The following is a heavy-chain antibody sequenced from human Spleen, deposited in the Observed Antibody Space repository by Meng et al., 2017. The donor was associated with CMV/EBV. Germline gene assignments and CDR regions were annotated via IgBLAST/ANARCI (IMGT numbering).Heavy chain of an antibody. CDR2: ISWNSGNI. D-gene: IGHD6-19*01. CDR1: GFTFEDYA. CDR3: AKDIGQWLGIGYLDY. J-gene: IGHJ4*02. V-gene: IGHV3-9*03. Sequence: GGSLRLSCADSGFTFEDYAMHWVRQAPGKGLEWVSGISWNSGNIGYADSVEGRFTISRDNAKNSLYLQMNSLRAEDMALYYCAKDIGQWLGIGYLDYWGQGTLVTVSS.